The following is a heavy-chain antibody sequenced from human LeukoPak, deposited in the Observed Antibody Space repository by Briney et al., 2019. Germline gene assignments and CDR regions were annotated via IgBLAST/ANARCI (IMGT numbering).Heavy chain of an antibody. CDR1: EFTFRSYD. CDR3: ARGPVMDV. CDR2: ISYDGSNK. J-gene: IGHJ6*03. V-gene: IGHV3-30*03. Sequence: GRSLRLSCVASEFTFRSYDMHWVRQAPGKGLEWVAVISYDGSNKDYADSVKGRFTISRDNTKNTLFLQMNSLRAEDTAVYYCARGPVMDVWGKGTTVTVSS.